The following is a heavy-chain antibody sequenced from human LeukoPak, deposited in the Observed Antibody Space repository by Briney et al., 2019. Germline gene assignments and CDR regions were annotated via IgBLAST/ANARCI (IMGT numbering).Heavy chain of an antibody. J-gene: IGHJ4*02. V-gene: IGHV1-2*02. CDR3: ARQVGATSHFGY. D-gene: IGHD1-26*01. Sequence: ASVTVSCTASGYTFTVYYMHWVRQAPGQGLEWMGWINPNSGGTTYAQKFQGRVTMTRDTSISTAYMELSRLRSDDTAVYYCARQVGATSHFGYWGQGTLVTVSS. CDR2: INPNSGGT. CDR1: GYTFTVYY.